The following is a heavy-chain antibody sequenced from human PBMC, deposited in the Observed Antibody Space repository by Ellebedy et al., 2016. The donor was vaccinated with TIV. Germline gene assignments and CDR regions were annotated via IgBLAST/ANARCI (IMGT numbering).Heavy chain of an antibody. CDR3: ARGISGSGNYYPNWFDP. V-gene: IGHV1-69*04. CDR1: GGTFSSYA. CDR2: IIPILGRT. Sequence: AASVKVSCKASGGTFSSYAISWVRQAPGQGLEWMGRIIPILGRTNYAQKFQGRVTITADKSTSTAYMELSSLRSEDTAVYYCARGISGSGNYYPNWFDPWGQGTLVTVSS. D-gene: IGHD3-10*01. J-gene: IGHJ5*02.